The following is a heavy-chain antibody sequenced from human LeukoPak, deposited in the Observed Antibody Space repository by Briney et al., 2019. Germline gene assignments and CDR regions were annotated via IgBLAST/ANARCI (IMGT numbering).Heavy chain of an antibody. V-gene: IGHV1-8*01. CDR3: ARESMVRGWTIDY. CDR1: GYTFTSYD. CDR2: MSPNSGNT. Sequence: GASVKISCKASGYTFTSYDINWMRQATGQGLEWMGWMSPNSGNTGYAQKFQGRVTMTRDTSISTAYMELSSLRSEDTAVYYCARESMVRGWTIDYWGQGTLVTVSS. D-gene: IGHD3-10*01. J-gene: IGHJ4*02.